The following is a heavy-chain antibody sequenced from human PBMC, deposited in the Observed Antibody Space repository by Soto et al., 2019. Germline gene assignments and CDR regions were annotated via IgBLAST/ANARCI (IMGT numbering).Heavy chain of an antibody. Sequence: TVGSLRLSCAASGFTFSDYAMSWVRQAPGEGLEWVSTVSGSGGSTYYADSVKGRFTISRDNSKNTLYLQMNSLRVDDTALYYCAKTGHVVVVQPDRNWFDPWGQGTLLTVSS. V-gene: IGHV3-23*01. CDR1: GFTFSDYA. D-gene: IGHD2-2*01. J-gene: IGHJ5*02. CDR3: AKTGHVVVVQPDRNWFDP. CDR2: VSGSGGST.